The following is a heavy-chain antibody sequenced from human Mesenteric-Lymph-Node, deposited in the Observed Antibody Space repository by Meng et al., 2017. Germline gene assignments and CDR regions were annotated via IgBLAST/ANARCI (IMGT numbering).Heavy chain of an antibody. J-gene: IGHJ4*02. CDR1: GGTFSSYA. V-gene: IGHV1-69*13. D-gene: IGHD6-13*01. CDR3: ARGPQKGIAGAALDY. CDR2: IIPIFGTA. Sequence: SVKVSCKASGGTFSSYAISWVRQAPGQGLEWMGGIIPIFGTANYAQKFQGRVTITADESTSTAYMELSSLRSEDTAVYYCARGPQKGIAGAALDYWGQGTLVTVSS.